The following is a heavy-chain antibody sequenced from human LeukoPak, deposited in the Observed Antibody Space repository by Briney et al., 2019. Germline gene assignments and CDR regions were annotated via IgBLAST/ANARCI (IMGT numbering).Heavy chain of an antibody. CDR3: ATTVTTGVNAY. Sequence: PGGSLRLSCAASGFTVSSNYMSWVRQAPGKGLEWVSVIYSGGSTYYADSVKGRFTISRDNSKNTLYLQLNSLRAEDTAVYYCATTVTTGVNAYWGQGTLVTVSS. J-gene: IGHJ4*02. CDR2: IYSGGST. CDR1: GFTVSSNY. D-gene: IGHD4-17*01. V-gene: IGHV3-66*01.